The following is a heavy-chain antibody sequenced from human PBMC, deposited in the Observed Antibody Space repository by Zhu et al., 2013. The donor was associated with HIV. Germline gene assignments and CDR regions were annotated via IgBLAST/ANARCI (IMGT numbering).Heavy chain of an antibody. CDR1: GGSISSSSYY. Sequence: QVQLQESGPGLVKPSETLSLTCTVSGGSISSSSYYWGWIRQPPGKGLEWIGSIYYSGSTYYNPSLKSRVTISVDTSKNQFSLKLSSVTAADTAVYYCARDPLLDSSGRMNWFDPGAREPWSPSPQ. D-gene: IGHD3-22*01. CDR3: ARDPLLDSSGRMNWFDP. CDR2: IYYSGST. J-gene: IGHJ5*02. V-gene: IGHV4-39*07.